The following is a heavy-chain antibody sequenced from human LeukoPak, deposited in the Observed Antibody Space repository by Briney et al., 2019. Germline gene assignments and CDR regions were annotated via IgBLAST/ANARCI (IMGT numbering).Heavy chain of an antibody. Sequence: SETLSLTCAVSGYSICSGYYWGWIRQPPGKGLEWIGSIFHSGSTYYNPSLKSRVNMSVDTSKNQISLKLSSVAAADTAVYYCARLEWLPYYFDYWGQGTLVTVSS. CDR2: IFHSGST. CDR3: ARLEWLPYYFDY. CDR1: GYSICSGYY. D-gene: IGHD3-3*01. V-gene: IGHV4-38-2*01. J-gene: IGHJ4*02.